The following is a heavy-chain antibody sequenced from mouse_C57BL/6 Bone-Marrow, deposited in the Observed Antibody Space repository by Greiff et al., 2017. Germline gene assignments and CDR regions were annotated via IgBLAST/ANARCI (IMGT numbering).Heavy chain of an antibody. CDR3: VRNEGYAMDY. CDR1: GFSFNTYA. CDR2: IRSKSNNYAT. J-gene: IGHJ4*01. Sequence: EVQRVESGGGLVQPKGSLKLSCAASGFSFNTYAMNWVRQAPGKGLEWVARIRSKSNNYATYYADSVKDRFTISRDDSESMLYLQMNNLKTEDTAMYYCVRNEGYAMDYWGQGTSVTVSS. V-gene: IGHV10-1*01.